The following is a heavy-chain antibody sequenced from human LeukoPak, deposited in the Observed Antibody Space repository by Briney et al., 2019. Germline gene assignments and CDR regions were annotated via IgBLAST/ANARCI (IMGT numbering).Heavy chain of an antibody. J-gene: IGHJ3*02. V-gene: IGHV4-34*01. Sequence: SETLSLTCAVYGGSFSGYYWSWIRQPPGKGLEWIGEINHSGSTIYNPSLKSRVTISVDTSKNQFSLKLSSVTAADTAVYYCARPGPGAFDIWGQGTMVTVSS. CDR2: INHSGST. CDR3: ARPGPGAFDI. CDR1: GGSFSGYY.